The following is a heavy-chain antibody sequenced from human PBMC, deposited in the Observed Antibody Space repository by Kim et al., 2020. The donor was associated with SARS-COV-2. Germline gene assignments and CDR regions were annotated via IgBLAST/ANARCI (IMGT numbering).Heavy chain of an antibody. J-gene: IGHJ6*02. CDR1: GGTFSSYA. CDR3: ARNIRDGYNFQFYYYYGMDV. Sequence: SVKVSCKASGGTFSSYAISWVRQAPGQGLEWMGGIIPIFGTANYAQKFQGRVTITADESTSTAYMELSSLRSEDTAVYYCARNIRDGYNFQFYYYYGMDVWGQGTTVTVSS. V-gene: IGHV1-69*13. D-gene: IGHD5-12*01. CDR2: IIPIFGTA.